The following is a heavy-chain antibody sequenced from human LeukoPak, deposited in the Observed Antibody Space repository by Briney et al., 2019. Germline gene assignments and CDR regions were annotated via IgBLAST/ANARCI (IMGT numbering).Heavy chain of an antibody. V-gene: IGHV4-30-4*08. CDR3: ARTTMKVPLFVY. CDR2: IYYSGST. Sequence: SQTLSLTCTVSGGSISSGDYYWSWIRQPPGKGLEWIGYIYYSGSTYYNPSLKSRVTISVDTSKNQFSLKLSSVTAADTAVYYCARTTMKVPLFVYWGEGTLVTVSS. CDR1: GGSISSGDYY. D-gene: IGHD3-22*01. J-gene: IGHJ4*02.